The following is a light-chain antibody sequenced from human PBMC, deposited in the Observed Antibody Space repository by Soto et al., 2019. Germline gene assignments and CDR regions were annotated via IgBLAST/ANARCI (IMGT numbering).Light chain of an antibody. Sequence: DIQVTQSPPTLSASVGDRVTITCRASQTISTWMAWYQQKPGKAPKLLVYDASTLQSGVASRFSGSGSGTEFTLTISSLQPDDFATYYCQQYSYYSRTFGQGTKVDIK. V-gene: IGKV1-5*01. CDR3: QQYSYYSRT. CDR1: QTISTW. J-gene: IGKJ1*01. CDR2: DAS.